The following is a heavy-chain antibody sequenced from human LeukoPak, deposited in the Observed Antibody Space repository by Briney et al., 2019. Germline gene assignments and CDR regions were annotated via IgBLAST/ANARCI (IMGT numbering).Heavy chain of an antibody. CDR3: ARGRRSGIVGAANFDY. D-gene: IGHD1-26*01. J-gene: IGHJ4*02. CDR2: INPNSGGT. CDR1: GYTFTGYY. Sequence: ASVKVSCKASGYTFTGYYMHWVRQAPGQGLEWMGWINPNSGGTNYAQKFQGRVTMTRDTSISTAYMELSRLRSDDTAVYYCARGRRSGIVGAANFDYWGQGTLVTVSS. V-gene: IGHV1-2*02.